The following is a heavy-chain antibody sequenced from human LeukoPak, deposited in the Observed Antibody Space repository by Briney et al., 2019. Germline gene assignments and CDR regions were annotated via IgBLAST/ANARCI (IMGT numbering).Heavy chain of an antibody. D-gene: IGHD5-18*01. CDR2: ISGSGGST. J-gene: IGHJ4*02. CDR3: ARRATTERGHSYGLDY. V-gene: IGHV3-23*01. Sequence: GGSLRLSCAASGFTFSSYAMSWVRQAPGKGLEWVSCISGSGGSTYYADSVKGRFTISRDNSKNTLYLQMNSLRAEDTAVYYCARRATTERGHSYGLDYWGQGTLVTVSS. CDR1: GFTFSSYA.